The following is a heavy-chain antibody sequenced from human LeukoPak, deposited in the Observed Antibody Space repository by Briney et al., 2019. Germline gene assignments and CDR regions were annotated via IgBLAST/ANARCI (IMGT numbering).Heavy chain of an antibody. CDR3: ARVAAHVDY. J-gene: IGHJ4*02. Sequence: SETLSLTCTVSGGSISSYYWSWIRQPPGKGLEWVGYIYYSGSTNYNPSLKSRVTISVDTSKNQFSLKLSSVTAADTAVYYCARVAAHVDYWGQGTLVTVSS. V-gene: IGHV4-59*01. CDR1: GGSISSYY. CDR2: IYYSGST. D-gene: IGHD6-13*01.